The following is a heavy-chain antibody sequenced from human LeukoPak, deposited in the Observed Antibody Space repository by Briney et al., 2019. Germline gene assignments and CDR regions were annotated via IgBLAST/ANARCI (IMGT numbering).Heavy chain of an antibody. CDR1: GGSISTYY. CDR2: IYSSGST. J-gene: IGHJ6*03. CDR3: ASPYCSGGSCYSPYYYYMDV. D-gene: IGHD2-15*01. V-gene: IGHV4-4*08. Sequence: SETLSLTCTVSGGSISTYYWSWIRQPPGKGLEWIGYIYSSGSTYYNPSLKSRVTISVDTSKNQFSLKLSSVTAADTAVYYCASPYCSGGSCYSPYYYYMDVWGKGTTVTVSS.